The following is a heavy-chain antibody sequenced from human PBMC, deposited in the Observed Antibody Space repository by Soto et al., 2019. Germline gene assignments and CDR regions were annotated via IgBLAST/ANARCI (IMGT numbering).Heavy chain of an antibody. CDR3: AKDFALDKSDYDILTGYSYYYYYGMDV. CDR2: ISYDGSNK. D-gene: IGHD3-9*01. CDR1: GFTFSSYG. Sequence: GGSLRLSCAASGFTFSSYGMHWVRQAPGKGLEWVAVISYDGSNKYYADSVKGRFTISRDNSKNTLYLQMNSLRAEDTAVYYCAKDFALDKSDYDILTGYSYYYYYGMDVWGQGTTVTVSS. J-gene: IGHJ6*02. V-gene: IGHV3-30*18.